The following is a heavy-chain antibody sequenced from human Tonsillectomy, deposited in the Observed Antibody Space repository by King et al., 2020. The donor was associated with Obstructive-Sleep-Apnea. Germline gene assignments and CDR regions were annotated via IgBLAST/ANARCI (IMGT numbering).Heavy chain of an antibody. CDR1: GFTFSSYG. Sequence: VQLVESGGDLVQPGGSLRLSCAASGFTFSSYGMSWVRQAPGKGLDWVSGISGSGGSTYHADSVKGRFTISRDNSKNTLYLQMNSLRAEDTAVYYCAKDPNYYESKGFFEVPYFDYWGQGTLVTVSS. CDR2: ISGSGGST. D-gene: IGHD3-22*01. CDR3: AKDPNYYESKGFFEVPYFDY. V-gene: IGHV3-23*04. J-gene: IGHJ4*02.